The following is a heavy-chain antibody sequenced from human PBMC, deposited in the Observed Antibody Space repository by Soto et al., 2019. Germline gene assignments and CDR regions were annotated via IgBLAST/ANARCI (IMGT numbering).Heavy chain of an antibody. V-gene: IGHV1-18*01. CDR2: ISAFNGET. J-gene: IGHJ4*02. Sequence: QIQLVQSGAEVKKPGASVKVSCKASGFTFSDYGFSWVRQAPGRGLEWMGWISAFNGETNYTQKSEGRVAMTTDAATTTAYMELRSLTADDTAVYYCVRDQQWLLPVPLNFDYWGQGTVVTVSS. CDR1: GFTFSDYG. CDR3: VRDQQWLLPVPLNFDY. D-gene: IGHD6-19*01.